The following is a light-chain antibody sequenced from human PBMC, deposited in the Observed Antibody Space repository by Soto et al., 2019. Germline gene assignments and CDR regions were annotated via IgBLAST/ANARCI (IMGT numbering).Light chain of an antibody. CDR3: SSYTGSSTLV. J-gene: IGLJ1*01. V-gene: IGLV2-14*01. Sequence: QSALTQPASVSGSPGQSITISCTGTSSDVGGYNYVSWYQQQPGKAPKLMIYDVSNRPSGVSNRFSGSKSGNTASLTISGLQAEDEADYYCSSYTGSSTLVFGTGTKVTVL. CDR2: DVS. CDR1: SSDVGGYNY.